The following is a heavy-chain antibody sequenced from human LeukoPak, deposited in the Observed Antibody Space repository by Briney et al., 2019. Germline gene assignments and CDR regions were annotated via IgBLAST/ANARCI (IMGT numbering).Heavy chain of an antibody. CDR1: GYTFTSYY. V-gene: IGHV1-46*01. CDR2: INPSGGST. CDR3: ARDWTTGERNGDYSLGY. J-gene: IGHJ4*02. D-gene: IGHD4-17*01. Sequence: GASVKVSCKASGYTFTSYYMHWVRQAPGQGLEWMGIINPSGGSTSYAQKFQGRVTMTRDTSTSTVYMELSSLRSEDTAVYYCARDWTTGERNGDYSLGYWGQGTLVTVSS.